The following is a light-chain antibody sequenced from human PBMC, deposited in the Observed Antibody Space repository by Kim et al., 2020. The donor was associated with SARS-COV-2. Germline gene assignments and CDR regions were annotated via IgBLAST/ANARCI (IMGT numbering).Light chain of an antibody. CDR2: GKN. Sequence: SSELTQDPAVSVALGQTVRITCQGDSLRTYYASWYQQKPGQAPVLVIYGKNNRPSGNPDRFSGPSSGNTASLTIPGAQAEDEADYYCKSRDSSGNLLVFG. CDR3: KSRDSSGNLLV. CDR1: SLRTYY. J-gene: IGLJ2*01. V-gene: IGLV3-19*01.